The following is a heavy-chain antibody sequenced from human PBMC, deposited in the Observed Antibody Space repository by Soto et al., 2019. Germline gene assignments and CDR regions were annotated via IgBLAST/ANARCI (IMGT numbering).Heavy chain of an antibody. CDR1: GYTFTGYY. Sequence: ASVKVSCKASGYTFTGYYMHWVRQAPGQGLEWMGWINPNSGGTNYAQKFQGWVTMTRDTSISTAYMELSRLRSDDTAVYYCARDRLAAAAAPYGMHVWGQGTTVTVSS. J-gene: IGHJ6*02. CDR3: ARDRLAAAAAPYGMHV. CDR2: INPNSGGT. D-gene: IGHD6-13*01. V-gene: IGHV1-2*04.